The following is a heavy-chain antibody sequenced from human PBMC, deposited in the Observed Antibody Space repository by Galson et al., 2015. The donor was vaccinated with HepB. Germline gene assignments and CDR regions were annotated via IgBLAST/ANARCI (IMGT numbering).Heavy chain of an antibody. CDR2: IIPILGIA. CDR3: ARNLGCCSSTSCRQKHYYYYYVDV. J-gene: IGHJ6*03. V-gene: IGHV1-69*04. Sequence: SVKVSCKASGGTFSSYAISWVRQAPGQGLEWMGRIIPILGIANYAQKFQGRVTITADKSTSTAYMELSSLRSEDTAVYYCARNLGCCSSTSCRQKHYYYYYVDVWGKGTAVTVSS. D-gene: IGHD2-2*01. CDR1: GGTFSSYA.